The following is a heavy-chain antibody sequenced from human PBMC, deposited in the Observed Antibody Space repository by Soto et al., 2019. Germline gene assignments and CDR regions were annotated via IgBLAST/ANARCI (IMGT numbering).Heavy chain of an antibody. CDR3: ARGAMSADAQSDWFDP. D-gene: IGHD3-3*01. CDR2: SFYNGRT. V-gene: IGHV4-39*01. J-gene: IGHJ5*02. Sequence: QVPLQDSGPGLVKSSETLSLTCSVSGGSVSSPNYFWVWVRRAPGKGPEWIGNSFYNGRTDYNPSLQSRVTISVDTSKNQFSLKLGSVTAADTAIYYCARGAMSADAQSDWFDPWGHGTLVTVSS. CDR1: GGSVSSPNYF.